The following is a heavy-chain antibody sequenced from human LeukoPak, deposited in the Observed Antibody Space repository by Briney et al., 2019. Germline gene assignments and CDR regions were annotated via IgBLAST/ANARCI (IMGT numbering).Heavy chain of an antibody. Sequence: ASVKVSCKVSGYTLTELSMHWVRQAPGKGLEWMGGFDPEDGETIYAQKFQGRVTMTEGTSTDTAYMELSSLRSEDTAVYYCATKTDSREPGDYWGQGTLVTVSS. CDR3: ATKTDSREPGDY. J-gene: IGHJ4*02. CDR2: FDPEDGET. CDR1: GYTLTELS. D-gene: IGHD1-14*01. V-gene: IGHV1-24*01.